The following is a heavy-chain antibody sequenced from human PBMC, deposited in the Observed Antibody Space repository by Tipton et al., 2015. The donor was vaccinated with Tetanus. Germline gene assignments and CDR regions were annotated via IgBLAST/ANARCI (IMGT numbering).Heavy chain of an antibody. Sequence: LRLSCTVSGGSVNSGGYYWSWIRQPPGKGLEWIGYAPYSGSSNYNPSLKSRVIISIDASKNQFSLKLSSVAAADTAVYYCARAYDFWSGHLDFWGQGTLVTVSS. J-gene: IGHJ4*02. CDR3: ARAYDFWSGHLDF. CDR2: APYSGSS. CDR1: GGSVNSGGYY. D-gene: IGHD3-3*01. V-gene: IGHV4-61*08.